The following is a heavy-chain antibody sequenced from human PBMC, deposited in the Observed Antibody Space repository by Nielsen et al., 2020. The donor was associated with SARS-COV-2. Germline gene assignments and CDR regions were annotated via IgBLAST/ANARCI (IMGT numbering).Heavy chain of an antibody. CDR1: GFTFDDYA. D-gene: IGHD4-17*01. CDR3: AKGHGDYPWGIDY. Sequence: SLKISCAASGFTFDDYAMHWVRQAPGKGLEWVSDISWNSGSIGYADSVKGRFTISRDNAKNSLYLQMNSLRAEDTALYYCAKGHGDYPWGIDYWGQGTLVTVSS. V-gene: IGHV3-9*01. CDR2: ISWNSGSI. J-gene: IGHJ4*02.